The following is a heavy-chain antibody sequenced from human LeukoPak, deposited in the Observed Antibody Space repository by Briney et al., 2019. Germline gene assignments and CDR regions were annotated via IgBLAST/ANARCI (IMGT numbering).Heavy chain of an antibody. J-gene: IGHJ5*02. CDR1: GFTFSSYS. V-gene: IGHV3-48*04. Sequence: GGSLRLSCAASGFTFSSYSMNWVRQAPGKGLEWVSYISSSGSTIYYADSVKGRFTISRDNAKNSLYLQMNSLRAEDTAVYYCARDGGYSYGYQFRFDPWGQGTLVTVSS. CDR3: ARDGGYSYGYQFRFDP. CDR2: ISSSGSTI. D-gene: IGHD5-18*01.